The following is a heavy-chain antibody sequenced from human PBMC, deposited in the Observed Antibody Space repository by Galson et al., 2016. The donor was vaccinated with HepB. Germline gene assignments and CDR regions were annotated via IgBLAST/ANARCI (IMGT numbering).Heavy chain of an antibody. CDR1: GFTLNYYW. J-gene: IGHJ5*02. Sequence: SLRLSCAGSGFTLNYYWMYWVRRAPGKGLVWVSRISSDGSSTSYADFVKGRFTISRDNAKNTLYLQMNSLRAEDTALYYCAALPMAWGQGSLVTVSS. D-gene: IGHD5-24*01. V-gene: IGHV3-74*01. CDR2: ISSDGSST. CDR3: AALPMA.